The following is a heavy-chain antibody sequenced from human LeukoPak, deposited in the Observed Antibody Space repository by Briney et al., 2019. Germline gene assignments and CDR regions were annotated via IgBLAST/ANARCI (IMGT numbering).Heavy chain of an antibody. D-gene: IGHD3-16*01. Sequence: GGSLRLSCAASGFTFNSFAFTWVRQAPGRGLEWVSAINVRGDGTYYAESVRGRFTISRDNSKNTVYLQMNSLRAEDTALYYCAKDYRFGSAWGPGTLVVVSS. CDR1: GFTFNSFA. CDR3: AKDYRFGSA. V-gene: IGHV3-23*01. CDR2: INVRGDGT. J-gene: IGHJ5*02.